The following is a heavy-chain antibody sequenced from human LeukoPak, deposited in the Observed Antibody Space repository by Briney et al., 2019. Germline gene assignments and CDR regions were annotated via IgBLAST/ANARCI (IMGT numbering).Heavy chain of an antibody. V-gene: IGHV1-46*01. J-gene: IGHJ6*02. CDR3: ATHYVDSYETSDGMDV. D-gene: IGHD3-22*01. CDR2: INPSNGDT. Sequence: ASVKVSCMASGYTFTYHYLHLVRQAPGQGLEWMGIINPSNGDTNYAQKVQGRVTITADRSTSTAYMELSSLRSEDTAVYYCATHYVDSYETSDGMDVWGQGTTVTVSS. CDR1: GYTFTYHY.